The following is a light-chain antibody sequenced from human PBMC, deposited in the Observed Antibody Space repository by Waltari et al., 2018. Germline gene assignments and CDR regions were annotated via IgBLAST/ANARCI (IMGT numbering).Light chain of an antibody. J-gene: IGKJ2*01. CDR1: QSVSTN. CDR2: SAS. Sequence: EIVMTQSPVTLSVSPGERATLSCSASQSVSTNLAWYRQRPGQAPRLLMYSASTRASGLPARFSGSGSGTEFTLTISSLHSEDFAVYYCQQYNDWPRTFGQGTKLEI. V-gene: IGKV3-15*01. CDR3: QQYNDWPRT.